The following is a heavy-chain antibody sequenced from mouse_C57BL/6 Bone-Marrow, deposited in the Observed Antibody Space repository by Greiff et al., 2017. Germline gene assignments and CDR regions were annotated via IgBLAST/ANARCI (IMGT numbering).Heavy chain of an antibody. Sequence: LVESGAELVRPGTSVKVSCKASGYAFTNYLIEWVKQRPGQGLEWIGVINPGSGGTNYNEKFKGKATLTADKSSSTAYMQLSSLTSEDSAVYFCARWGWLLYWYFDVWGTGTTVTVSS. D-gene: IGHD2-3*01. V-gene: IGHV1-54*01. CDR1: GYAFTNYL. CDR2: INPGSGGT. CDR3: ARWGWLLYWYFDV. J-gene: IGHJ1*03.